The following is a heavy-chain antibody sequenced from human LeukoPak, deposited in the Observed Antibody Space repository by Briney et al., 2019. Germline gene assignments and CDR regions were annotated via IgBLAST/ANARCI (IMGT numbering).Heavy chain of an antibody. V-gene: IGHV4-39*01. D-gene: IGHD3-10*01. CDR2: ICYSRIT. CDR3: ARQVLLWFGELSSGDADY. Sequence: PSETLSFTCSVSGGSISSSSYYWGWIRQPPGKGLEWIGSICYSRITYYNPSRKSRVTISVDTSKNQYSLKLSSVTAADTAVYYCARQVLLWFGELSSGDADYWGQGTLVTVSS. CDR1: GGSISSSSYY. J-gene: IGHJ4*02.